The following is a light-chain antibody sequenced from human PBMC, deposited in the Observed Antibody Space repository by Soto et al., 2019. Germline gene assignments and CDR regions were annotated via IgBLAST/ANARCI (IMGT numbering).Light chain of an antibody. V-gene: IGLV1-44*01. CDR1: SSNIGSNT. J-gene: IGLJ1*01. Sequence: QSVLTQPPSASGTPGQRVTISCSGSSSNIGSNTVTWYQQFPGTAPRLLIYSDDQRPSGVPDRFSGSRSGTSASLAISGLRSEDEADYYCAAWDDSLNGFYVFGTGTKLTVL. CDR3: AAWDDSLNGFYV. CDR2: SDD.